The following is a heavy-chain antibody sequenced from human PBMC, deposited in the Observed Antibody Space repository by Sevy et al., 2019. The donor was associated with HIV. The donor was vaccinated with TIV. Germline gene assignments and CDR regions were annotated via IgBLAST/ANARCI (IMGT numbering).Heavy chain of an antibody. Sequence: GGSLRLSCAASGFPFTTYAVHWDRQAPGKGLEWLAVISFNGGNKFYADSVRGRFTISRDNSENTMYLQMNSLRVEDTAMYYCARDVSGGERLGQLSAYFDYWGQGTLVTVSS. V-gene: IGHV3-30-3*01. CDR1: GFPFTTYA. J-gene: IGHJ4*02. CDR3: ARDVSGGERLGQLSAYFDY. CDR2: ISFNGGNK. D-gene: IGHD3-16*02.